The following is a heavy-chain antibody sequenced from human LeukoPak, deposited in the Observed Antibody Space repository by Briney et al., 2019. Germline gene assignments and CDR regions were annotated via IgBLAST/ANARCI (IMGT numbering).Heavy chain of an antibody. J-gene: IGHJ5*02. CDR1: GGSISSYY. D-gene: IGHD3-22*01. Sequence: PSETLSLTCTVSGGSISSYYWSWIRQPPGKGLEWIGYIYYSGSTNYNPSLKSRVTISVDTSKNQFSLKLSSVTAADTAVYYCARDYYDSSGYYYGFWFDPWGQGTLVTVSS. CDR2: IYYSGST. CDR3: ARDYYDSSGYYYGFWFDP. V-gene: IGHV4-59*01.